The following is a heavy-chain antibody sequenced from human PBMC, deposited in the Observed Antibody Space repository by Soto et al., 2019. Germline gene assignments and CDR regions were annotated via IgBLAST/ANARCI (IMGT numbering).Heavy chain of an antibody. D-gene: IGHD3-9*01. CDR2: ISGSGGST. CDR1: GFTFSSYA. Sequence: GGSLRLSCAASGFTFSSYAMSWVRQAPGKGLEWVSAISGSGGSTYYADSVKGRFTISRDNSKNTLYLQMNSLRAEDTAVYYCAKVGRGLRYIDWSHCDAFDIWGQGTMVTVSS. V-gene: IGHV3-23*01. J-gene: IGHJ3*02. CDR3: AKVGRGLRYIDWSHCDAFDI.